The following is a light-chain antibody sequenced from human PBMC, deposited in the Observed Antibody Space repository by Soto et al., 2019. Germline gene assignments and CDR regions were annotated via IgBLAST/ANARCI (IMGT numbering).Light chain of an antibody. J-gene: IGKJ2*01. CDR1: QYISTW. Sequence: DIQMTQSPSTLSASVGDRVTITCRASQYISTWLAWYQQKPGKAPKLLIYDASSLESGVPSRFSGSGSGTEFTLTISSLQPDDCATYYCQQYNDYLYTFVQGTKLETK. CDR2: DAS. CDR3: QQYNDYLYT. V-gene: IGKV1-5*01.